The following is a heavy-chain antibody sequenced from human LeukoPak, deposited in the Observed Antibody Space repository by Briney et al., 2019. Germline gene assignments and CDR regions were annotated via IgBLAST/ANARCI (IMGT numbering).Heavy chain of an antibody. D-gene: IGHD2-2*01. V-gene: IGHV4-34*01. CDR3: ASGAFLGYRSSTSCPGWFDP. CDR2: INHSGST. Sequence: SETLSLTCAVYGESFSGYYWSWIRQPPGKGLEWIGEINHSGSTNYNPSLKSRVTISVDTSKNRFSLKLSSVTAADTAVYYCASGAFLGYRSSTSCPGWFDPWGQGTLVTVSS. CDR1: GESFSGYY. J-gene: IGHJ5*02.